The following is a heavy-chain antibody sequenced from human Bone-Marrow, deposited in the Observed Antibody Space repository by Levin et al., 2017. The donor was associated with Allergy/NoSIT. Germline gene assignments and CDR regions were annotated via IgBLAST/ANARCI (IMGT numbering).Heavy chain of an antibody. CDR2: IYYSGST. J-gene: IGHJ4*02. CDR1: GGSISSSRYY. Sequence: SCTVSGGSISSSRYYWGWIRQPPGKGLEWIGSIYYSGSTYYNPSLKSRVTISVDTSKNQFSLKLSSVTAADTAVYYCASVAAADLDYWGQGTLVTVSS. CDR3: ASVAAADLDY. V-gene: IGHV4-39*07. D-gene: IGHD6-13*01.